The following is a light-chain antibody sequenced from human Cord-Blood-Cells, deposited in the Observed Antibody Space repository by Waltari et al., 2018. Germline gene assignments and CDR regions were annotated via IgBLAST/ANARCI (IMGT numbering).Light chain of an antibody. J-gene: IGLJ3*02. Sequence: QSVLTQPPSASGTPGQRVTISCSGSSSNIGSNTVNWYQQLPGTAPKLLIYSNKHRPRGVPDRFSGSKSGTSASLASSGLQSEDEADYYCAAWDDSLNGRVFGGGTKLTVL. CDR3: AAWDDSLNGRV. V-gene: IGLV1-44*01. CDR1: SSNIGSNT. CDR2: SNK.